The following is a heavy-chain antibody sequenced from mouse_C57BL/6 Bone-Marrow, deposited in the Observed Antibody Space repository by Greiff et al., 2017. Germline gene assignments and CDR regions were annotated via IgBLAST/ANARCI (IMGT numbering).Heavy chain of an antibody. CDR2: IDPSDSYT. J-gene: IGHJ3*01. CDR1: GYTFTSYW. CDR3: AIIAWFAY. Sequence: QVQLQQPGAELVKPGASVKLSCKASGYTFTSYWMQWVKQRPGQGLEWIGEIDPSDSYTNYNQKFKGKATLTVDTSSSTAYMQLSSLTSEDSAVYYCAIIAWFAYWGQGTLVTVSA. V-gene: IGHV1-50*01.